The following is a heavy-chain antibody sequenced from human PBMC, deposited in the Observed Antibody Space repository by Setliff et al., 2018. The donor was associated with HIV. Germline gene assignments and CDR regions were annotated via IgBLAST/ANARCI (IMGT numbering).Heavy chain of an antibody. CDR2: IYYSGST. Sequence: SETLSLTCTVSGDSISTDYWTWIRQPPGKGLEWIGSIYYSGSTYYNPSLKSRVTISVDTSKNQFSLKLSSVTAADTAVYYCVRHGGPRGGAIYLWGQGTLVTVSS. V-gene: IGHV4-59*08. CDR1: GDSISTDY. D-gene: IGHD3-16*01. CDR3: VRHGGPRGGAIYL. J-gene: IGHJ5*02.